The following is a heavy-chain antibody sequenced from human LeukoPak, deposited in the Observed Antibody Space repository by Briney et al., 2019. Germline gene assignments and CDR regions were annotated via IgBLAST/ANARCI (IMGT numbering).Heavy chain of an antibody. CDR2: MHTSGST. CDR3: ARTTTYDDYSIYYYYYMDV. V-gene: IGHV4-4*07. CDR1: GGSIRSYY. J-gene: IGHJ6*03. D-gene: IGHD4-11*01. Sequence: PSETLSLTCTVSGGSIRSYYWNWIRQPAGKGLEWIGRMHTSGSTNYNPSLKSRLTMSVDTSKNQFSLKLSSVTAADTAVYYCARTTTYDDYSIYYYYYMDVWGKGTTVTVSS.